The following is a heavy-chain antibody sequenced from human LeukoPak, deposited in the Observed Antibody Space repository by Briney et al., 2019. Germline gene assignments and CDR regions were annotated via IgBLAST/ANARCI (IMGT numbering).Heavy chain of an antibody. D-gene: IGHD6-6*01. CDR2: MNPNSGNT. J-gene: IGHJ6*02. V-gene: IGHV1-8*01. CDR1: GYTFTSYD. Sequence: ASVKVSCKASGYTFTSYDINWVRQATGQGLEWMGWMNPNSGNTGYAQKFQGRVTMIRNTSISTAYMELSSLRSEDTAVYYCARFTTSIAARRNGMDVWGQGTTVTVSS. CDR3: ARFTTSIAARRNGMDV.